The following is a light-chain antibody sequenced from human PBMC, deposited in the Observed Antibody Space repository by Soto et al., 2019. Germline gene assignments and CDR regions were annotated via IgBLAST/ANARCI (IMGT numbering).Light chain of an antibody. CDR3: QPSYSTPIT. CDR2: AAS. CDR1: QSISSY. V-gene: IGKV1-39*01. Sequence: DIQMTQSPSSLSASVGDRVTITCRASQSISSYLNWYQQKPGKAPKLLIYAASSLQSGVPSRFSGSGSGTDFTLTISSLQPEDFVTYYCQPSYSTPITFGGGTKVEIK. J-gene: IGKJ4*01.